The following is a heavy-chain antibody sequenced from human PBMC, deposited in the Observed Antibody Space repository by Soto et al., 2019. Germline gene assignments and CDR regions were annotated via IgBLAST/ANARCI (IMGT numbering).Heavy chain of an antibody. Sequence: QVQLQESGPGLVKPSQTLSLTCTVSGGSISSGGYYWSWIRQHPGKGLEWIGYIFYSGTTYYNPSLKSRFTLSVDTSKNQFSRKLNSVTAADTAMCYCARTAAGKGLDFWGQGTLVTVPS. J-gene: IGHJ4*02. CDR1: GGSISSGGYY. CDR2: IFYSGTT. CDR3: ARTAAGKGLDF. D-gene: IGHD6-25*01. V-gene: IGHV4-31*03.